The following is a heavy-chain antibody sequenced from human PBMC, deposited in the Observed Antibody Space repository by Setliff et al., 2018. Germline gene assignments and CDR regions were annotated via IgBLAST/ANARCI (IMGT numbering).Heavy chain of an antibody. CDR3: ATDGPVLNGDYIS. V-gene: IGHV4-31*03. J-gene: IGHJ5*02. Sequence: LSLTCTVSGGSITSGAYYWSWIRQLPGKGLEWIGYIYYSGRTYYNPSLKSRVTMSVDSSKNQFSLKLSSVTAADTAVYYCATDGPVLNGDYISWGQGTLVTVSS. D-gene: IGHD3-10*01. CDR1: GGSITSGAYY. CDR2: IYYSGRT.